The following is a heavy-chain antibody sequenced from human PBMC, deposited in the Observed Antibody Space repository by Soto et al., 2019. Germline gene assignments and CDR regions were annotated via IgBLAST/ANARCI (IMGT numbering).Heavy chain of an antibody. Sequence: QVQLQQWGAGLLKPSETLSLTCAVYGGSFSGYYWSWIRQPPGKGLEWIGEINHSGSTNYNPSLKSLVTISVDTSKNQFSLKLSSVTAADTAVYYCARGNYYGSGSLSRYWGQGTLVTVSS. CDR2: INHSGST. CDR1: GGSFSGYY. V-gene: IGHV4-34*01. CDR3: ARGNYYGSGSLSRY. D-gene: IGHD3-10*01. J-gene: IGHJ4*02.